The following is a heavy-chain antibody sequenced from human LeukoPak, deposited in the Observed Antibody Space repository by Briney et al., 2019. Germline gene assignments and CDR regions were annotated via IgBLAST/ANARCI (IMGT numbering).Heavy chain of an antibody. CDR2: ITTSSSTI. CDR1: GFTFTSYS. J-gene: IGHJ4*02. D-gene: IGHD2-21*01. CDR3: ARDRRVRFPPDY. V-gene: IGHV3-48*04. Sequence: PGGSLRLSCAASGFTFTSYSMNWVRQAPGKGLEWVSYITTSSSTINYADSVKGRFAISRDNAKNTLYLQMNSLRAEDTAVYYCARDRRVRFPPDYWGQGTLVTVSS.